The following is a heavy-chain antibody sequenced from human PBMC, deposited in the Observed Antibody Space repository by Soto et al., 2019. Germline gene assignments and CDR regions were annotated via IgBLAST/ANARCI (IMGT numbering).Heavy chain of an antibody. CDR1: GGSISSSRCH. J-gene: IGHJ6*02. CDR3: ARDVLLWFGELSSYGMDV. D-gene: IGHD3-10*01. CDR2: IKYSGTT. V-gene: IGHV4-39*02. Sequence: SETLSLTCTVSGGSISSSRCHWGWIRQPPGKGLEWIASIKYSGTTFYNPSLKSRVTLSVDTSKNQFALKLSSVTAAETAVYYCARDVLLWFGELSSYGMDVWGQGTTVT.